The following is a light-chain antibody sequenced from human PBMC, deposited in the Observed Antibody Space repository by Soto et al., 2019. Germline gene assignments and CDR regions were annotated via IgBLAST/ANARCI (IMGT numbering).Light chain of an antibody. J-gene: IGLJ2*01. CDR2: DVS. V-gene: IGLV2-14*01. CDR3: SSYTSRSTVV. Sequence: QSVLTQPAALSGSPGQSITISCTGTSSDVGGYSSVSWYQQHPGKAPKLMIYDVSNRPSGVSNRFSGSKSGNTASLTISGLQAEDEADYYCSSYTSRSTVVFGGGTKVTVL. CDR1: SSDVGGYSS.